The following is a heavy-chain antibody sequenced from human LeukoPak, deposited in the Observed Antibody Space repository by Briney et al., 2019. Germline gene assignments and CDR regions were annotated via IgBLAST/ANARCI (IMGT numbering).Heavy chain of an antibody. V-gene: IGHV3-7*01. D-gene: IGHD2-2*01. Sequence: GSLRLSCEGSGFTFSNYWMSWVRHAPGKGLEWVANIQQHGSETYYGDSVKGRFTISRDNAKNSLYLQMNSLRAEDTAVYYCSTYSSSNGREFQYWGQGTLVTVSS. CDR1: GFTFSNYW. CDR3: STYSSSNGREFQY. CDR2: IQQHGSET. J-gene: IGHJ1*01.